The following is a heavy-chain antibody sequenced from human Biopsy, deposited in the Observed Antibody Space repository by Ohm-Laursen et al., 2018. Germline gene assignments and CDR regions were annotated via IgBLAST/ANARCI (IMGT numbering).Heavy chain of an antibody. CDR1: RGTFTMFP. V-gene: IGHV1-69*13. Sequence: ASVKVSCKASRGTFTMFPISWVRQAPGQGLEWMGAILPFYGTTNFAQKFQGRVTLTADGSTSTAYMELSSLRSEDTGVYYCASSDGRSGFDYWGQGTLVTVSS. J-gene: IGHJ4*02. D-gene: IGHD3-10*01. CDR3: ASSDGRSGFDY. CDR2: ILPFYGTT.